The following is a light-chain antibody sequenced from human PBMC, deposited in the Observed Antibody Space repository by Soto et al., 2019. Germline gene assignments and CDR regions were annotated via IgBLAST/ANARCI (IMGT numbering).Light chain of an antibody. CDR3: QERASWPPT. CDR1: QSVGSY. J-gene: IGKJ4*01. Sequence: EIVLTQSPATLSLSPGERATLSCRASQSVGSYLGWYQPKPGQVPRLLIYDASNRATGIPARFDGYGSGTDFTLAISSLEPEYVAVAYCQERASWPPTVGGGTKVEIK. V-gene: IGKV3-11*01. CDR2: DAS.